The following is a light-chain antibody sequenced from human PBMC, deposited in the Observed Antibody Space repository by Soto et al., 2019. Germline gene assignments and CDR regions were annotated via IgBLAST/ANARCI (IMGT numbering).Light chain of an antibody. CDR1: QSISTY. J-gene: IGKJ3*01. Sequence: IEMTQSPSSLSASVGDRVTLTCRAGQSISTYLNWYQQIPGKAPKLLIYAASSWQSGVPSRFSGSGSGTAFTLTISRFQHDAFSSYYCYHSSSTHRTFGPGTKVDIK. CDR3: YHSSSTHRT. CDR2: AAS. V-gene: IGKV1-39*01.